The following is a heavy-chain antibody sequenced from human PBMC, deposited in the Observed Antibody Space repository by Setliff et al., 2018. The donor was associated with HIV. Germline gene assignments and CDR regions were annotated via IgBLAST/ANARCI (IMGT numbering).Heavy chain of an antibody. V-gene: IGHV3-48*03. CDR2: ISASGRTI. J-gene: IGHJ5*02. CDR1: GFTFSSYE. Sequence: GGSLRLSCAASGFTFSSYEMNWVRQAPGRGLEWISYISASGRTIYYADSVKGRFTISRDNAKNSLYLQMNSLRAEDTAVYYCARDGVHGAMTGYYNWFDPWGQGTLVTVSS. D-gene: IGHD3-9*01. CDR3: ARDGVHGAMTGYYNWFDP.